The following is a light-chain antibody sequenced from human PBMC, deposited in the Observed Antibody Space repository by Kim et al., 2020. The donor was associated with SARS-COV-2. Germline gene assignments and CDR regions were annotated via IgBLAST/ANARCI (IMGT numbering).Light chain of an antibody. V-gene: IGLV1-51*01. CDR3: GTWDSSLSAVV. CDR1: SSNIGNNC. CDR2: DNN. J-gene: IGLJ2*01. Sequence: GQKVTISCSGSSSNIGNNCVSWYQQLPGTAPKLLIYDNNKRPSGIPDRFSGSKSGTSATLGITGLQTGDEADYYCGTWDSSLSAVVFGGGTKLTVL.